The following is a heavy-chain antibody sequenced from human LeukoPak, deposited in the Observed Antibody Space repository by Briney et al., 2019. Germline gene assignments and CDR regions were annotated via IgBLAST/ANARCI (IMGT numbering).Heavy chain of an antibody. D-gene: IGHD3-22*01. J-gene: IGHJ3*02. V-gene: IGHV3-7*03. Sequence: PGGSLRLSCAASGFTFRNYWMSWVRQAPGKGLEWVANIKQDGSEKNYVDSVKGRFTISRDNSKNTLYLQMNSLRAEDTAVYYCARGPGRPDDPPYYYDSSGPWGGAFDIWGQGTMVTVSS. CDR2: IKQDGSEK. CDR3: ARGPGRPDDPPYYYDSSGPWGGAFDI. CDR1: GFTFRNYW.